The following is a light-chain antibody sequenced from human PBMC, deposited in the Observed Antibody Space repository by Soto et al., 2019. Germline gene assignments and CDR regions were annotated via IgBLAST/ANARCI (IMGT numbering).Light chain of an antibody. CDR3: QHYYGFSRT. V-gene: IGKV1-5*03. J-gene: IGKJ1*01. CDR2: KAS. CDR1: QSISTW. Sequence: DIQMTQSPSTLSASVGDRVTITCRASQSISTWLAWYQQEPGKAPKLLIHKASSLQSGVPSRFSGSGSGTDFTLTISSLHPDDFATYYCQHYYGFSRTFGQGTKVDIK.